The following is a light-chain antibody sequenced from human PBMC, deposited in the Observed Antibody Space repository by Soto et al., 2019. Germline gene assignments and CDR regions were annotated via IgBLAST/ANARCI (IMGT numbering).Light chain of an antibody. CDR1: QYVSKW. V-gene: IGKV1-12*01. CDR2: ATS. CDR3: QQTNSFPLT. Sequence: DIQMTQSPSSVSASVGDRVTITCRASQYVSKWLAWYQQKPGKAPKPLIYATSNLRSGVPSRFSGSGSGTDFTLTISGLQTEDFATYYCQQTNSFPLTFGGGTKVEIK. J-gene: IGKJ4*01.